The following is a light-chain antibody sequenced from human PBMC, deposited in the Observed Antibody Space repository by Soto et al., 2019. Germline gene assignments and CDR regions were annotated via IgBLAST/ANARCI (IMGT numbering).Light chain of an antibody. V-gene: IGKV3-20*01. CDR3: QQYINWPLT. Sequence: EIVLTQSPVTLSLSPGERATLSCRASRSFASSYLGWYQQKPGQAPRLLIYAASTRATGVPDRFSGSGSATDFTLTISRLEPEDSAVYYCQQYINWPLTFGGGTKLEI. CDR1: RSFASSY. J-gene: IGKJ4*01. CDR2: AAS.